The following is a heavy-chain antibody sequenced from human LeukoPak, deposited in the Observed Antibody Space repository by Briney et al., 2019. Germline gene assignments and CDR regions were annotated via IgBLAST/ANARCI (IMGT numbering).Heavy chain of an antibody. V-gene: IGHV4-34*01. J-gene: IGHJ5*02. CDR2: ISHDESA. Sequence: PSETLSLTCAVYGGSFSGFHWSWIRQSPGKGLQWIGEISHDESANYNPSLKSRVTISVDTSKNQFSLKLRSVTAADTAVYYCARTSWSSSSAMGDFDPWGQGTLVTVSS. CDR1: GGSFSGFH. D-gene: IGHD6-6*01. CDR3: ARTSWSSSSAMGDFDP.